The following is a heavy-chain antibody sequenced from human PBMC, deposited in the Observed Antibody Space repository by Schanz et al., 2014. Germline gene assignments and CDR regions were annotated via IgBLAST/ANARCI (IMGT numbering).Heavy chain of an antibody. CDR1: GFTFRSYG. J-gene: IGHJ4*02. Sequence: QVQLVESGGGVVQPGRSLRLSCAASGFTFRSYGMHWVRQAPGKGLEWVALISYDGSSKNHADSVQGRFTISRDNSKNALYLQMNSLRAEDTAVYYCAKDQWSYDSESYSYFDYWGQGTLXTVSS. CDR3: AKDQWSYDSESYSYFDY. CDR2: ISYDGSSK. D-gene: IGHD3-10*01. V-gene: IGHV3-33*06.